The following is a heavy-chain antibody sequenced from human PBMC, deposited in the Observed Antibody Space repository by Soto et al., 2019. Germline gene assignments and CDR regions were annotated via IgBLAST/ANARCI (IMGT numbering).Heavy chain of an antibody. J-gene: IGHJ5*02. CDR3: AKDLFSGGSYPNWFDP. CDR2: ISYDGSNK. Sequence: HPGGSLRLSCAASGFSFSSYGMHWVRQAPGKGLEWVALISYDGSNKFYADSVKGRFTISRDNSKNTLYLQVNSLRAEDTAVYYCAKDLFSGGSYPNWFDPWGQGTLVTVSS. V-gene: IGHV3-30*18. CDR1: GFSFSSYG. D-gene: IGHD1-26*01.